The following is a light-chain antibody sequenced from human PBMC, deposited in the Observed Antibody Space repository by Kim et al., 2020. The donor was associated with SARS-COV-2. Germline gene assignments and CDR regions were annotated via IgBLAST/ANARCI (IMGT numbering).Light chain of an antibody. V-gene: IGLV3-1*01. Sequence: VSVSPGQTASITCSGDKLGDKYACWYQQKPGQSPVLVIYQDSKRPSGIPERFSGSNSGNTATLTISGTQAMDEADYYCQAWEAAWVFGGGTKLTVL. CDR1: KLGDKY. CDR3: QAWEAAWV. CDR2: QDS. J-gene: IGLJ3*02.